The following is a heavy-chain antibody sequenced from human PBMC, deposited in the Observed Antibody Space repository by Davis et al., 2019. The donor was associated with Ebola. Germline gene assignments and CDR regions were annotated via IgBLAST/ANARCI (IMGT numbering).Heavy chain of an antibody. Sequence: GGSLRLSCAASGFTFRGSAMTWVRQAPGKGLEWVSSISKTGGSTYYADSLKGRFTISRDDSKNTLYLQMDSLRAEDTAVYYCAKEVRPNDYWGQGTLVTVSS. CDR2: ISKTGGST. CDR3: AKEVRPNDY. D-gene: IGHD2-21*01. J-gene: IGHJ4*02. CDR1: GFTFRGSA. V-gene: IGHV3-23*01.